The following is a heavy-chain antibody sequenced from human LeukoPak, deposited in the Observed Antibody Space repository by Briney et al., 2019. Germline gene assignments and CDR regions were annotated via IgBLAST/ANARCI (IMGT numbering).Heavy chain of an antibody. CDR2: ISGSGGST. CDR3: SNNSYYDSSGYYFDPFDY. J-gene: IGHJ4*02. Sequence: WGSLRLSCAASGFTFSSYAMNWVSQAPGQGLEWVSGISGSGGSTFYADSVKGRFTISSDNSKNTLYLQMKSLVAEATTVYYCSNNSYYDSSGYYFDPFDYWGQGTLVTVSS. D-gene: IGHD3-22*01. V-gene: IGHV3-23*01. CDR1: GFTFSSYA.